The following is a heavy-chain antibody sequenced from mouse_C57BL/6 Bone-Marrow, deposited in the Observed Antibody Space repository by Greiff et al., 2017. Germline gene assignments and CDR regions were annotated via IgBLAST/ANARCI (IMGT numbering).Heavy chain of an antibody. CDR2: ISNGGGST. V-gene: IGHV5-12*01. Sequence: EVKLMESGGGLVQPGGSLKLSCAASGFTFSDYYMYWVRQTPEKRLEWVAYISNGGGSTYYPDTVKGRFTISRDNAKNTLYLQMSRLKSEDTAMYYCARQRRDGYYFDYWGQGTTLTVSS. J-gene: IGHJ2*01. D-gene: IGHD2-3*01. CDR3: ARQRRDGYYFDY. CDR1: GFTFSDYY.